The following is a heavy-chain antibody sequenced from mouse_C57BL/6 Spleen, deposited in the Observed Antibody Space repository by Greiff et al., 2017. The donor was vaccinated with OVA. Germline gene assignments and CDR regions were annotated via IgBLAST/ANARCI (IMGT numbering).Heavy chain of an antibody. D-gene: IGHD1-3*01. CDR2: IYPGDGDT. CDR1: GYAFSSSW. Sequence: QVQLQQSGPELVKPGASVKISCKASGYAFSSSWMNWVKQRPGKGLEWIGRIYPGDGDTNYNGKFKGKATLTADKSSSKAYMQLSSLTSEDSAVYFCAIYDWYCNIDYWGQGTTLTVSS. V-gene: IGHV1-82*01. CDR3: AIYDWYCNIDY. J-gene: IGHJ2*01.